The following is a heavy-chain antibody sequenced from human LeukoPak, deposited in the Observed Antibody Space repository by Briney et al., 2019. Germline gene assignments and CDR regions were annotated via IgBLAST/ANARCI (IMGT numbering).Heavy chain of an antibody. CDR3: AKGYYDFWSGYPPSYYMDV. D-gene: IGHD3-3*01. CDR2: IWYDGSNK. CDR1: GFTFSSYG. J-gene: IGHJ6*03. V-gene: IGHV3-33*06. Sequence: AGGSLRLSCAASGFTFSSYGMHWVRQAPGKGLEWVAVIWYDGSNKYYADSVKGRFTISRDNSKNTLYLQMNSLRAEDTAVYYCAKGYYDFWSGYPPSYYMDVWGKGTTVTVSS.